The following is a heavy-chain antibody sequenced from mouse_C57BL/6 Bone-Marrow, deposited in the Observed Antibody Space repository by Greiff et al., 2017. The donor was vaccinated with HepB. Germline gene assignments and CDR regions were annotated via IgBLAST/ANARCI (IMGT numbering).Heavy chain of an antibody. V-gene: IGHV1-50*01. CDR1: GYTFTSYW. CDR2: IDPSDSYT. Sequence: QVQLQQSGAELVKPGASVKLSCKASGYTFTSYWMQWVKQRPGQGLEWIGEIDPSDSYTNYNQKFKGKATLTVDTSSSTAYMQLSSLTSEDSAVYYCARGRYSSLFDYWGQGTTLTVSS. CDR3: ARGRYSSLFDY. J-gene: IGHJ2*01. D-gene: IGHD2-5*01.